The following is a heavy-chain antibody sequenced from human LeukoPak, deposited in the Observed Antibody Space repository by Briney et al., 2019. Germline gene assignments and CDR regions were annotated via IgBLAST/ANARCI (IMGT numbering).Heavy chain of an antibody. V-gene: IGHV3-23*01. CDR2: ISGSGGST. D-gene: IGHD3-10*01. Sequence: GGSLRLSCAGSGFTLNNSAMSWVRQAPGKGLEWGSVISGSGGSTSYADSVKGRFTISRDNSKNTVYLQMNRLRAEDTAVYYCAKYIWFGELPIWGQGILVTVSS. J-gene: IGHJ4*02. CDR1: GFTLNNSA. CDR3: AKYIWFGELPI.